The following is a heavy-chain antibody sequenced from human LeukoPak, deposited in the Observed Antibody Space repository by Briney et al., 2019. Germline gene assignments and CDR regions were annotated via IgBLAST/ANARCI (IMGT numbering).Heavy chain of an antibody. CDR2: IYYSGST. CDR1: GGSISSSSYY. J-gene: IGHJ5*02. CDR3: ARHRIAAAVVPNRDWFDP. Sequence: SETLSLTCTVSGGSISSSSYYWGWIRQPPGKGLEWIGSIYYSGSTNYNPSLKSRVTISVDTSKNQFSLKLSSVTAADTAVYYCARHRIAAAVVPNRDWFDPWGQGTLVTVSS. D-gene: IGHD6-13*01. V-gene: IGHV4-39*01.